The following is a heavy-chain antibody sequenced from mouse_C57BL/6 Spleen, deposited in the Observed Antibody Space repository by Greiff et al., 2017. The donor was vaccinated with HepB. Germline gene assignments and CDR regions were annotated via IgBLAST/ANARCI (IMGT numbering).Heavy chain of an antibody. CDR2: IHPNSGST. Sequence: QVQLQQPGAELVKPGASVKLSCKASGYTFTSYWMHWVKQRPGQGLEWIGMIHPNSGSTNYNEKFKSKATLTVDKSSSTAYMQLSSLTSEDSAVYYCARMRAYENYFDYWGQGTTLTVSS. V-gene: IGHV1-64*01. CDR1: GYTFTSYW. D-gene: IGHD1-1*01. CDR3: ARMRAYENYFDY. J-gene: IGHJ2*01.